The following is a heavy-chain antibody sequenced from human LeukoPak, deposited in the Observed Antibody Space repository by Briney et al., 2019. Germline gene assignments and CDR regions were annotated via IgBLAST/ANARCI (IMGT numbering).Heavy chain of an antibody. Sequence: SETLSLTCTVSGGSMSSFYWSWIRQPLGRGLEWVGYMYYRGRTNYNPSLKSRVTISVDATKNQISLNLTSVTAADTAVYYCARGFSEEGWFDPWGPGTLVTVSS. CDR1: GGSMSSFY. V-gene: IGHV4-59*01. J-gene: IGHJ5*02. CDR3: ARGFSEEGWFDP. CDR2: MYYRGRT.